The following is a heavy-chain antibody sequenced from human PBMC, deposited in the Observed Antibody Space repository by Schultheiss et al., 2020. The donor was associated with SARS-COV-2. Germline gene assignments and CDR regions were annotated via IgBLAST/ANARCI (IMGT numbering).Heavy chain of an antibody. D-gene: IGHD6-6*01. V-gene: IGHV4-59*01. CDR3: ARARRGIAARPDYYFDY. Sequence: SETLSLTCTVSGDSITSYYWNWIRQPPGKGLEWIGYIYYSGSTNYNPSLKSRVTMSVDTSKNQFSLNLTSVTAADTAVYYFARARRGIAARPDYYFDYWGQGTLVTVSS. J-gene: IGHJ4*02. CDR1: GDSITSYY. CDR2: IYYSGST.